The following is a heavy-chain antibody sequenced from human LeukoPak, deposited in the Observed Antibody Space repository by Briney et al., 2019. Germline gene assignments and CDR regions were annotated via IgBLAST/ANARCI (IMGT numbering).Heavy chain of an antibody. CDR2: IYHSGST. D-gene: IGHD4-17*01. CDR1: GASMSTYY. V-gene: IGHV4-59*08. CDR3: ARGHTGQNWFAP. Sequence: PSETLSLTCTVSGASMSTYYWSWIRQPPGKGLEWIAYIYHSGSTNYNPSLKSRVTVSLDTAKNQYSLQLSSVSAADTAIYYCARGHTGQNWFAPGGQGTLVTVSS. J-gene: IGHJ5*02.